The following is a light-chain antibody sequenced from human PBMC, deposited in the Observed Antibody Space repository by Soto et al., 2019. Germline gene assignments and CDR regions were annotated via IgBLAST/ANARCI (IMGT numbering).Light chain of an antibody. V-gene: IGLV1-40*01. CDR2: GNS. CDR1: SSNIGAGYD. CDR3: QSYDSSLSFYV. Sequence: QSALTQPPSVSGAPGQRVTISCTGSSSNIGAGYDVHWYQQLPGTAPKLLIYGNSNRPSGVPDRFSGSKSGTSASLAITGLQADDEADYYCQSYDSSLSFYVFGTGTKLTVL. J-gene: IGLJ1*01.